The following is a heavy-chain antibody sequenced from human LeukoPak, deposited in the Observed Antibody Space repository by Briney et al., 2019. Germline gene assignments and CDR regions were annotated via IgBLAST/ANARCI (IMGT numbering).Heavy chain of an antibody. J-gene: IGHJ4*02. Sequence: SETLSLTCTVSGGSVSSGSYYWSWIRQPAGKELEWIGRISTSGNTNYNPSLKSRVTISRDMSKNQFSLRLSSVTAADTAVYYCAGQVWYFDYWGQGTLVTVSS. CDR2: ISTSGNT. V-gene: IGHV4-61*02. D-gene: IGHD2-21*01. CDR3: AGQVWYFDY. CDR1: GGSVSSGSYY.